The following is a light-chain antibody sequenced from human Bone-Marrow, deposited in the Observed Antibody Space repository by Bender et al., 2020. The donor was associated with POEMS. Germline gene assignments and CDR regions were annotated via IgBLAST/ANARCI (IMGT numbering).Light chain of an antibody. J-gene: IGLJ3*02. Sequence: QSVLTQPPSASGTPGQRVIISCSGSSSNIVTNPVNWYQHLPGTAPKVLLYANGHRPSGVPDRFSGSKSGTSASLAISGLQSEDEADYFCESWDDGLSGWVFGGGTKVTVL. V-gene: IGLV1-44*01. CDR1: SSNIVTNP. CDR3: ESWDDGLSGWV. CDR2: ANG.